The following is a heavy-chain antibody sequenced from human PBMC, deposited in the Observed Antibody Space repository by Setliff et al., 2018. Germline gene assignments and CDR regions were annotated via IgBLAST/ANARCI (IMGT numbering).Heavy chain of an antibody. D-gene: IGHD2-15*01. V-gene: IGHV1-18*01. CDR2: ISAYNGYI. CDR3: VRVRDCSGGICHRGFHHYMDV. J-gene: IGHJ6*03. CDR1: GYAFGSSG. Sequence: ASVKVSCKASGYAFGSSGISWVRQAPGQGLEWMGWISAYNGYIVYAQKFQGRVTMTTDTSTTTAYMEVRSLRSDDTAQYYCVRVRDCSGGICHRGFHHYMDVWGKGTTVTVSS.